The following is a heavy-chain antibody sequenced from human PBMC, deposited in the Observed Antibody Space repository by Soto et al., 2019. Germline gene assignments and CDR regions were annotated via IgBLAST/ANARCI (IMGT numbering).Heavy chain of an antibody. CDR3: ATHRSIVAIHFDD. V-gene: IGHV4-39*01. D-gene: IGHD5-12*01. CDR2: IYSSGTT. Sequence: QLQLQESGPGLVKPSETLSLTCTVSGVSMSSSDYYWGWIRQSPGKDLEWIGSIYSSGTTYYNPSLKSRVSRSVSTSTNLVSLRLISVTAADTSVYHCATHRSIVAIHFDDWGQGTLVTVSS. CDR1: GVSMSSSDYY. J-gene: IGHJ4*02.